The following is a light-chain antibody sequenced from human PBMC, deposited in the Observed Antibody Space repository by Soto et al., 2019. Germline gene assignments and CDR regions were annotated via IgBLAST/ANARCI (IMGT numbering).Light chain of an antibody. J-gene: IGKJ2*01. CDR3: QHYDSYPYT. CDR1: QSISGW. CDR2: DVS. V-gene: IGKV1-5*01. Sequence: DIQMTQSPSTLSASVGDRVTITCRASQSISGWLAWYQRKPGQAPKLLIYDVSSLESGVPSRFRGSGSGTEFTLTISSLQPDDFATYYCQHYDSYPYTFGQGTKLEIK.